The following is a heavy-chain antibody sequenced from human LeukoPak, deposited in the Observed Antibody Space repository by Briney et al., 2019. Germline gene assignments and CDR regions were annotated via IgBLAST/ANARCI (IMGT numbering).Heavy chain of an antibody. V-gene: IGHV3-23*01. D-gene: IGHD4-17*01. J-gene: IGHJ4*02. CDR3: AKDRYGDYVGFSY. Sequence: PGGSLRLSCAASGFTFSSYAMSWVRQAPGKGLELVSAISDSGGSTYYADSVKGRFTISRDNSKNTLYLQMNSLRAEDTAVYYCAKDRYGDYVGFSYWGQGTLVTVSS. CDR2: ISDSGGST. CDR1: GFTFSSYA.